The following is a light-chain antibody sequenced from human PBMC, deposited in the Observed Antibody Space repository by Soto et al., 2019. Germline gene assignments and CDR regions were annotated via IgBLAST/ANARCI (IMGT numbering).Light chain of an antibody. CDR1: ALPKQY. CDR2: KDI. V-gene: IGLV3-25*03. J-gene: IGLJ3*02. CDR3: QSADSSGTYEV. Sequence: SFELTQSPSESVSPGQTARITCSGDALPKQYAYWYQQKSGQAPVLVIYKDIERPSGIPDRISGSSSGTTVTLTISGVQAEDEADYYCQSADSSGTYEVFGGGTKLTVL.